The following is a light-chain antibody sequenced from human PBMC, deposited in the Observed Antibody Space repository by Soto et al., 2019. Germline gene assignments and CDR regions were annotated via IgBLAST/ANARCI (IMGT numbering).Light chain of an antibody. Sequence: EIVMTQSPATLSVSPGERATLSCRASQSVSSNLAWYQQKPGQAPRLLIYGASTTATGIPARFSGSGSGTAFPLTISSLQSEDFAVYCCQQYNNWPWPFGQGTKVEIK. J-gene: IGKJ1*01. CDR1: QSVSSN. CDR2: GAS. CDR3: QQYNNWPWP. V-gene: IGKV3-15*01.